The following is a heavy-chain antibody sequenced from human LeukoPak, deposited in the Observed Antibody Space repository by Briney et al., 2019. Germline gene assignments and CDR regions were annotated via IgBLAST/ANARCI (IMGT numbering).Heavy chain of an antibody. Sequence: GESLKICCKGSGYSFTTYWIGWVRQMPGKGLEWIGIIFPGDSDTTYSPSLQGQVTISADKSINTAYLQWSSLRASDTAMYYCATSESQTKFDYWGQGTLVTVSS. CDR2: IFPGDSDT. D-gene: IGHD1/OR15-1a*01. CDR1: GYSFTTYW. J-gene: IGHJ4*02. CDR3: ATSESQTKFDY. V-gene: IGHV5-51*01.